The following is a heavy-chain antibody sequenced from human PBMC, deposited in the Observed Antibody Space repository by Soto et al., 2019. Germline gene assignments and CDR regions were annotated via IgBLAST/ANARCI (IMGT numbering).Heavy chain of an antibody. CDR2: IIPIFGTA. CDR3: ARVPRPLNWNYGLDYYYYGMDV. Sequence: SVKVSCKASGGTFSSYAISWVRQAPGQGLEWMGGIIPIFGTANYAQKFQGRVTITADESTSTAYMELSSLRSEDTAVYYCARVPRPLNWNYGLDYYYYGMDVWGQGTTVTVSS. CDR1: GGTFSSYA. J-gene: IGHJ6*02. D-gene: IGHD1-7*01. V-gene: IGHV1-69*13.